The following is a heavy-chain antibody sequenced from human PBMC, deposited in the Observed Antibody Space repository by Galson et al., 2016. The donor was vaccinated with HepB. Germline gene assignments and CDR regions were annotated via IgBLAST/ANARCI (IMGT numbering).Heavy chain of an antibody. Sequence: SETLSLTCALYGGSFSAYYWSWIRQPPGKGLEWIGQISDSGSSNNNPSLKSRVTILVDASKNQFSPKLSSVTAADTDVYYCARGGGSGSSWFDPWGQGTLVIVSS. CDR3: ARGGGSGSSWFDP. V-gene: IGHV4-34*01. J-gene: IGHJ5*02. CDR2: ISDSGSS. CDR1: GGSFSAYY. D-gene: IGHD3-10*01.